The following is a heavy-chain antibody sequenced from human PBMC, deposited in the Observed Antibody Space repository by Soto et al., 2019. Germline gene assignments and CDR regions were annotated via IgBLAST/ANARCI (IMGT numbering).Heavy chain of an antibody. CDR2: IYHSGST. J-gene: IGHJ4*02. CDR1: GGSISSGDYY. CDR3: ARGRQYYYDSSGYYYDY. Sequence: QVQLQESGPGLVKPSQTLSLTCTVSGGSISSGDYYWSWIRQPPGKGLEWIGYIYHSGSTYYNPSLKSRVTISVDTSKNQFSLKLSSVTAADTAVYYCARGRQYYYDSSGYYYDYWGQGTLVTVSS. D-gene: IGHD3-22*01. V-gene: IGHV4-30-4*01.